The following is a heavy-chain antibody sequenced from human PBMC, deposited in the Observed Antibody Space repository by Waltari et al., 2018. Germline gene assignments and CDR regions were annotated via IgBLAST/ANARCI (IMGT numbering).Heavy chain of an antibody. J-gene: IGHJ6*02. D-gene: IGHD5-12*01. V-gene: IGHV3-21*01. CDR2: ISSSSSYI. CDR1: GFTSSSYS. CDR3: ARGEEMATIAGYYYYGMDV. Sequence: EVQLVESGGGLVKPGGSLRLSCAASGFTSSSYSMNWVRQAPGQGLEWVSSISSSSSYIYYADSVKGRFTISRDNAKNSLYLQMNSLRAEDTAVYYCARGEEMATIAGYYYYGMDVWGQGTTVTVSS.